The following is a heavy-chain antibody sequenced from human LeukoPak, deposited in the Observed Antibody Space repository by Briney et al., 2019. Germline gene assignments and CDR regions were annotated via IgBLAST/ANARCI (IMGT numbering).Heavy chain of an antibody. CDR2: ISSSSSYI. Sequence: GGSLRLSCAASGFTSSSYSMNWVRQAPGKGLEWVSSISSSSSYIYYADSVKGRFTISRDNAKNSLYLQMNSLRAEDTAVYYCARAYSGYDRGDYWGQGTLVTVSS. V-gene: IGHV3-21*01. D-gene: IGHD5-12*01. J-gene: IGHJ4*02. CDR3: ARAYSGYDRGDY. CDR1: GFTSSSYS.